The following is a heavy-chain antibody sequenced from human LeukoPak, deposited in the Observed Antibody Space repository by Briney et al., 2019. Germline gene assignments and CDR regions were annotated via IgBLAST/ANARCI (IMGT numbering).Heavy chain of an antibody. CDR3: ARTDDPQLAYFDY. J-gene: IGHJ4*02. V-gene: IGHV1-69*05. CDR1: GGTFGSYA. Sequence: SVKVSCKASGGTFGSYAISWVRQAPGQGLEWMGGIIPIFGTANYAQKFQGRVTITTDESTSTAYMELSSLRSEDTAVYYCARTDDPQLAYFDYWGQGTLVTVSS. CDR2: IIPIFGTA. D-gene: IGHD3-10*01.